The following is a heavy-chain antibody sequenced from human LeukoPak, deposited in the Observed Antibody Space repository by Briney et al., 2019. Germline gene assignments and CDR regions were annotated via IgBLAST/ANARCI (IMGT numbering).Heavy chain of an antibody. D-gene: IGHD2-8*02. J-gene: IGHJ4*02. V-gene: IGHV3-23*01. CDR1: GFTVSTNY. CDR3: AKDPFSLTGGN. CDR2: ISGSGATT. Sequence: PGGSLRLSCAASGFTVSTNYMSWVRQAPGKGLEWVSAISGSGATTYYADSVKGRFTISRDNSKNTVDLQMNRLRAADTAVYYCAKDPFSLTGGNWGQGTLVTVSS.